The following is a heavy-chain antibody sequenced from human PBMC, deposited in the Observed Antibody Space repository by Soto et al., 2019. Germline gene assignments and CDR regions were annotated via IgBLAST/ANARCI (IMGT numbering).Heavy chain of an antibody. CDR1: GFTFSSYS. Sequence: GGSLRLSCAASGFTFSSYSMNWVRQAPGKGLEWVSSISSSSSYIYYADSVKGRFTISRDNAKNSLYLQMNSLRAEDTAVYYCARGLVVVPAATEYFQHWGQGTLVTVSS. V-gene: IGHV3-21*01. D-gene: IGHD2-2*01. CDR3: ARGLVVVPAATEYFQH. CDR2: ISSSSSYI. J-gene: IGHJ1*01.